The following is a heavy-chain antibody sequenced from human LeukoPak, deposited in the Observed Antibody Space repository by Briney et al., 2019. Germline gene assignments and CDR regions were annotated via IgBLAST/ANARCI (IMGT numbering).Heavy chain of an antibody. CDR1: GFTFSSYS. CDR3: ARDRSGYYSDEDY. D-gene: IGHD3-22*01. CDR2: ISSSSSYI. V-gene: IGHV3-21*01. J-gene: IGHJ4*02. Sequence: GGSLRLSCAASGFTFSSYSMNWVRQAPGKGLEWVSSISSSSSYIYYADSVEGRFTISRDNAKNSLYLQMNSLRAEDTAVYYCARDRSGYYSDEDYWGQGTLVTVSS.